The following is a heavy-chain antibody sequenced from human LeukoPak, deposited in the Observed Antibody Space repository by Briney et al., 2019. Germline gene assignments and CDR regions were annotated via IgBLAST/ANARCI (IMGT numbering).Heavy chain of an antibody. CDR1: GGSISTSSYY. Sequence: PSETLSLTCTVSGGSISTSSYYWGWIRQPPGKGLEWIGTIYYSGSAYYNPSLKSRVTISVDTSKNQFSLKLSSVTAADTAVYYCASSKLNSYGDPEYYFDYWGQGTLVTVSS. V-gene: IGHV4-39*07. J-gene: IGHJ4*02. D-gene: IGHD4-17*01. CDR3: ASSKLNSYGDPEYYFDY. CDR2: IYYSGSA.